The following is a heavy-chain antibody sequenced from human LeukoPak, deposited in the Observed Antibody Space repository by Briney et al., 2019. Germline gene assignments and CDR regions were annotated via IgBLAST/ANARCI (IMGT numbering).Heavy chain of an antibody. D-gene: IGHD2-15*01. Sequence: SETLSLTCTVSGGSISSYFWSWVRQPPGKGLDWIGYISYRGNTDYNPSLKSRVTISLDTSKNQFSLKLSSVTAADTAVYYCAREGGRTLGAFDIWGQGTMVTVSS. CDR2: ISYRGNT. J-gene: IGHJ3*02. CDR3: AREGGRTLGAFDI. CDR1: GGSISSYF. V-gene: IGHV4-59*01.